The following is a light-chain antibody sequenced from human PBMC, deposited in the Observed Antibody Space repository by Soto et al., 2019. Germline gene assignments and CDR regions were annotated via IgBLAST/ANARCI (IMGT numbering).Light chain of an antibody. CDR1: ISDIGAYDC. CDR3: SSYTTSSTFV. Sequence: QSALTQPASVAGSPGQSITISCPGTISDIGAYDCVSWYQQHPCKAPILMIYHVTDRPSGVSNRFSASKSGNTASLTIAGLQAEDEADYYCSSYTTSSTFVFGTGTKLTVL. V-gene: IGLV2-14*01. J-gene: IGLJ1*01. CDR2: HVT.